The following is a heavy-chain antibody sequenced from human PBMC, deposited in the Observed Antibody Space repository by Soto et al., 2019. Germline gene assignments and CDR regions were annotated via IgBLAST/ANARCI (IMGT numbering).Heavy chain of an antibody. CDR1: GFTFRANG. V-gene: IGHV3-23*01. J-gene: IGHJ4*02. CDR2: FSGSGDYT. CDR3: AGQGGYSY. D-gene: IGHD5-12*01. Sequence: GTLTLSCTATGFTFRANGMCEVRQDPGKGLEWVSSFSGSGDYTWYADSLKGRFTISRDNCKNTVYLQMNSLRAEDTEIYYCAGQGGYSYLGQGTLVTVSS.